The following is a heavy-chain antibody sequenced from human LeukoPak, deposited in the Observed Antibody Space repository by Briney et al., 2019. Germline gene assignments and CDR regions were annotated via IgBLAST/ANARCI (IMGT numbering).Heavy chain of an antibody. CDR1: GYTLTELS. V-gene: IGHV1-2*04. J-gene: IGHJ4*02. D-gene: IGHD3-9*01. CDR2: INPNSGGT. CDR3: ARYFDPNYYFDY. Sequence: ASVKVSCKVSGYTLTELSMHWVRQAPGKGLEWMGWINPNSGGTNYAQKFQGWVTMTRDTSISTAYMELSRLRSDDTAVYYCARYFDPNYYFDYWGQGTLVTVSS.